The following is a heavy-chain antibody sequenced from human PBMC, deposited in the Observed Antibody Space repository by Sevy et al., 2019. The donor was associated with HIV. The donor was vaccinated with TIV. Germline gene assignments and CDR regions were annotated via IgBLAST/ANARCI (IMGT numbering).Heavy chain of an antibody. CDR2: INHSGST. V-gene: IGHV4-34*01. CDR3: ARGKFITMVRGVIGWFDP. CDR1: GGSFSGYY. J-gene: IGHJ5*02. Sequence: SETLSLTCAVYGGSFSGYYWSWIRQPPGKGLEWIGEINHSGSTNYNPSLKSRVTISVDTSKNQFSLKLSSVTAAYTAVYYCARGKFITMVRGVIGWFDPWGQGTLVTVSS. D-gene: IGHD3-10*01.